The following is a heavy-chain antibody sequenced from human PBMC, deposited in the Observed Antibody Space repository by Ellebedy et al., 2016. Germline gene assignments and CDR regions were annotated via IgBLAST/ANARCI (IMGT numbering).Heavy chain of an antibody. D-gene: IGHD1-14*01. CDR3: ARALPNRPFDY. CDR1: GFTFSSYA. Sequence: GGSLRLXXAASGFTFSSYAMSWVRQAPGKGLEWVSAIGTAGDTYYPGSVKGRFTISRENAKNSLYLQMNSLRAGDTAVYYCARALPNRPFDYWGQGTLVTVSS. J-gene: IGHJ4*02. CDR2: IGTAGDT. V-gene: IGHV3-13*01.